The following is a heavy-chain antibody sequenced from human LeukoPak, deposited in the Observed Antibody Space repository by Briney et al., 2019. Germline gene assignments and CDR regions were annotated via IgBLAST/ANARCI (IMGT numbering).Heavy chain of an antibody. Sequence: GASAKVSCKASGYTFTTFFMHWVRQAPGQGLEWMGIINPSGGTTTYAQKFQGRVSLTRDMSTSTVYMELSSLTSEDTAVYYCVRDMVHSGYFEYWGQGTLVTVSS. V-gene: IGHV1-46*01. CDR1: GYTFTTFF. J-gene: IGHJ1*01. CDR2: INPSGGTT. CDR3: VRDMVHSGYFEY. D-gene: IGHD3-10*01.